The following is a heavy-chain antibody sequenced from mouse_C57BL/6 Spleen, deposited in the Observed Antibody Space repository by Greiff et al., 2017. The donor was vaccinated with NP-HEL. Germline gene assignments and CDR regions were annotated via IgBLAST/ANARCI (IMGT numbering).Heavy chain of an antibody. D-gene: IGHD1-1*01. J-gene: IGHJ3*01. CDR3: AISPGSGTLFAY. Sequence: VQVVESGAELARPGASVKLSCKASGYTFTSYGISWVKQRTGQGLEWIGEIYPRSGNTYYNEKFKGKATLTADKSSSTAYMELRSLTSEDSAVYFCAISPGSGTLFAYWGQGTLVTVSA. CDR1: GYTFTSYG. V-gene: IGHV1-81*01. CDR2: IYPRSGNT.